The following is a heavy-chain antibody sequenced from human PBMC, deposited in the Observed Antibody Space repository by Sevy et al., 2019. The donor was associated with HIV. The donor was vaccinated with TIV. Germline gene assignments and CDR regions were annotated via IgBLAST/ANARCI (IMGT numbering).Heavy chain of an antibody. V-gene: IGHV3-7*03. Sequence: GGSLRLSCGGSGFTFSSYWMSWVRQAPGKGLEWVANIKKDGSERYYVDSVKGRFTITRDNAKKSLYLQMNSLRTEDTAVYYCARDCSSSTCLWGLDVWRQGTTVTVSS. J-gene: IGHJ6*02. CDR2: IKKDGSER. CDR1: GFTFSSYW. CDR3: ARDCSSSTCLWGLDV. D-gene: IGHD2-2*01.